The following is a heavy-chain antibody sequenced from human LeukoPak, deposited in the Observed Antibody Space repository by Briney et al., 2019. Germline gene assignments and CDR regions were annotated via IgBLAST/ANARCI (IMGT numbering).Heavy chain of an antibody. J-gene: IGHJ3*02. CDR3: ARSGTTYYYDSGSRI. D-gene: IGHD3-22*01. CDR2: TSGSSSII. V-gene: IGHV3-48*04. Sequence: GGSLRLSCAASGFTFSSYSMNWVRQAPGKGLEWVSFTSGSSSIIHYADSVKGRFTISRDNAKNSLFLQMNSLRAEDTAVYYCARSGTTYYYDSGSRIWGQGTVVTVSS. CDR1: GFTFSSYS.